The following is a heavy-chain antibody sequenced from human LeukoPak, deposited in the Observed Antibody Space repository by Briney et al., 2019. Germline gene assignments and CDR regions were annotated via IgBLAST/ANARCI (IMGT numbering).Heavy chain of an antibody. V-gene: IGHV3-64*01. Sequence: GGSLRLSCAASGFIFSGYAMHWVRQAPGKGLEYVSAISTTGGRTYYVNSVRGRFTISRDNSKNTLYLQMGSLRTEDTAVYYCARDVGPYWGQETLVTVSS. D-gene: IGHD2-15*01. J-gene: IGHJ4*02. CDR3: ARDVGPY. CDR2: ISTTGGRT. CDR1: GFIFSGYA.